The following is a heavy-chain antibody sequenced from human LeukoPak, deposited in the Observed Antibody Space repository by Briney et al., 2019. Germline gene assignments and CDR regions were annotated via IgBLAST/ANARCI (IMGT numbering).Heavy chain of an antibody. CDR3: SSVYFEKDAFDI. J-gene: IGHJ3*02. CDR2: FDPEHGET. Sequence: GASVRASCKVSGDTITYFAMHWVRQAPGKGREWMGGFDPEHGETIYAQRFQGRVTMTEDTSTDTAYMELSSLTSEDTAVYYCSSVYFEKDAFDIWGQGTMVTVSS. CDR1: GDTITYFA. D-gene: IGHD2-21*01. V-gene: IGHV1-24*01.